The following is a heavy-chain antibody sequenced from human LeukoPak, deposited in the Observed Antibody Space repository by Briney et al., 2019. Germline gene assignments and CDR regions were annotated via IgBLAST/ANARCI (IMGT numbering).Heavy chain of an antibody. CDR3: ARLRGIQLWSRVGFDP. Sequence: PSETVSLTCTVSGGSINSIRYYWGWIRQPPGKGVGWNGSSYYSGSTYYNPSLKSRVTISVDTSKNQFSLKLSSVTAADTAVYYCARLRGIQLWSRVGFDPWGQGTLVTVSS. V-gene: IGHV4-39*01. J-gene: IGHJ5*01. CDR2: SYYSGST. CDR1: GGSINSIRYY. D-gene: IGHD5-18*01.